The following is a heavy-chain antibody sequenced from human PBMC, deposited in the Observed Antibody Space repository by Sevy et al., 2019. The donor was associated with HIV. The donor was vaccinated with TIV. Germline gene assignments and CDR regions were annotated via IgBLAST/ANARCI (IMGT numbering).Heavy chain of an antibody. CDR1: GFSFSSFW. J-gene: IGHJ4*01. CDR3: ARGVGWFW. Sequence: GGYLRLSCAASGFSFSSFWMSWVHQTPGKGLEWVASIKQDGSEKKYLDSVRGRFTVSRDNGNNSVYLQMNSLRADDTAVYYRARGVGWFWWGHGALVTVSS. D-gene: IGHD6-19*01. CDR2: IKQDGSEK. V-gene: IGHV3-7*03.